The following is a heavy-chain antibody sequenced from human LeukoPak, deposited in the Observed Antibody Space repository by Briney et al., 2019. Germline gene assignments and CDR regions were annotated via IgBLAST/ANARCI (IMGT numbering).Heavy chain of an antibody. CDR1: GASISSRSDY. CDR2: IYYSGST. V-gene: IGHV4-39*07. D-gene: IGHD2-2*02. J-gene: IGHJ4*02. CDR3: ARNNGQLLDLFDY. Sequence: SETPSLTCTVSGASISSRSDYWGWIRQPPGKGLEWIGSIYYSGSTYYNPSLKSRVTKSVDTSKNQFSLKLRSVTAADTAVYYCARNNGQLLDLFDYWGQGTLVTVSS.